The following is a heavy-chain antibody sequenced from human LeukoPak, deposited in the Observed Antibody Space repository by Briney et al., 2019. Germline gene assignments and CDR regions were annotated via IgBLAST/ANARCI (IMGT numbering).Heavy chain of an antibody. J-gene: IGHJ6*02. CDR1: GGTFSSYA. D-gene: IGHD3-3*01. V-gene: IGHV1-69*13. CDR3: AKTMETPPSFLSLAYDYYGMDV. CDR2: IIPIFGTA. Sequence: SVKVSCKASGGTFSSYAISWVRQAPGQGLEWMGGIIPIFGTANYAQKFQGRVTITADESTSTAYMELSSLRSGDTAVYYCAKTMETPPSFLSLAYDYYGMDVWGQGTTVTVSS.